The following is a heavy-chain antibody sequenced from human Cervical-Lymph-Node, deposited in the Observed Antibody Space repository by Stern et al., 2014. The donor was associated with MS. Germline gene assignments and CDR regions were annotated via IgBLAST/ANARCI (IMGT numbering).Heavy chain of an antibody. Sequence: VQLVQSGAEVKQPGASVKVACKASVGTFNSYVISWVRQAPGQGLDGMGGFVTLLSSTRYAQKLQGRVTITADESRSTTYMELTSLRSDDTAVYYCARGGIGSSRLYYHFYGMDVWGQGTTVTVSS. CDR1: VGTFNSYV. D-gene: IGHD6-6*01. V-gene: IGHV1-69*01. CDR3: ARGGIGSSRLYYHFYGMDV. CDR2: FVTLLSST. J-gene: IGHJ6*02.